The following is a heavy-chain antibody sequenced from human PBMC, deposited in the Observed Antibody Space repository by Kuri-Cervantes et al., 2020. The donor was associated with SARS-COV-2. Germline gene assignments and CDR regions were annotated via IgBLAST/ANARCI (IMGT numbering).Heavy chain of an antibody. Sequence: SETLSLTCTVSGGSISSYYWSWIRQPPGKGLEWIGYIYYSGSTNYNPSLKSRVTISVDMSKNQFSLKLSSVTAADTAVYYCARVKTIFGVAPFDYWGQGTLVTVSS. J-gene: IGHJ4*02. CDR2: IYYSGST. V-gene: IGHV4-59*12. CDR3: ARVKTIFGVAPFDY. D-gene: IGHD3-3*01. CDR1: GGSISSYY.